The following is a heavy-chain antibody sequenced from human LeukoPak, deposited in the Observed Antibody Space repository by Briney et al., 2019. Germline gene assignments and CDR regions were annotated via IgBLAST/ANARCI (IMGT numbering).Heavy chain of an antibody. J-gene: IGHJ2*01. CDR1: GGSISSGGYY. D-gene: IGHD5-24*01. CDR2: IYYSGST. V-gene: IGHV4-31*03. Sequence: SQTLSLTCTVSGGSISSGGYYWSWIRQHPGKGLEWIGYIYYSGSTYYNPSLKSRVTISVDTSKNQFSLKLSSVTAADTAVYYCARAKIGWQSARHWYFDLWGRGTLVTVPS. CDR3: ARAKIGWQSARHWYFDL.